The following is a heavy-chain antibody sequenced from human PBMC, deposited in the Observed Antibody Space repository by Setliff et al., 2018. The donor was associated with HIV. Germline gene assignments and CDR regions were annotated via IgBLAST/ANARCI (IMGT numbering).Heavy chain of an antibody. Sequence: SETLSLTCTVSGYSISSGYYWGWIRQPPGKGLEWIGSIYHSGSTYYNPSLKSRVTISVDTSKNQFSLKLSSVTAADTAVYYCATGSGSFPPYNWGQGKLVTVSS. D-gene: IGHD3-10*01. CDR1: GYSISSGYY. CDR2: IYHSGST. CDR3: ATGSGSFPPYN. J-gene: IGHJ4*02. V-gene: IGHV4-38-2*02.